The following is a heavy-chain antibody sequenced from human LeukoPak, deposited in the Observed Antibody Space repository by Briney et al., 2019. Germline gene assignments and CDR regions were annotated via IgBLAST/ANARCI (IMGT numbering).Heavy chain of an antibody. D-gene: IGHD3-16*02. Sequence: GGSLRLSCAASGFIFSSYWMSWVRQAPGKGLEWVANIKQDGSEKYYVDSVKGRFTISRDNAKNSLYLQMNSLRAEDTAVYYCARADYDYVWGSYRQYYFDYWGQGTLVTVSS. J-gene: IGHJ4*02. V-gene: IGHV3-7*04. CDR1: GFIFSSYW. CDR3: ARADYDYVWGSYRQYYFDY. CDR2: IKQDGSEK.